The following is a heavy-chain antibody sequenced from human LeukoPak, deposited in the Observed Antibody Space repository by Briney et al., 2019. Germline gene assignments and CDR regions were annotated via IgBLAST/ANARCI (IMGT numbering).Heavy chain of an antibody. V-gene: IGHV3-23*01. Sequence: GGSLRLSCAASGFTFSSYAMSWVRQAPGNGLEWVSAISGSGGGTYYADSVKGRFTISRDNSKNTLSLQMNSLRAEDTAVFYCARSIYGSGSYYAFDIWGQGTMVTVSS. D-gene: IGHD3-10*01. J-gene: IGHJ3*02. CDR3: ARSIYGSGSYYAFDI. CDR1: GFTFSSYA. CDR2: ISGSGGGT.